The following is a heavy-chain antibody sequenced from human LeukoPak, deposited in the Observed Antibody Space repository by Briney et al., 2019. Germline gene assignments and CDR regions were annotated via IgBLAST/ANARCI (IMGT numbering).Heavy chain of an antibody. CDR1: GGSISSYY. CDR2: IYYSGST. CDR3: ARGAAAPYYFDY. J-gene: IGHJ4*02. V-gene: IGHV4-59*01. D-gene: IGHD6-13*01. Sequence: SESLSLTCTVSGGSISSYYWSWMRQPPGKGLEWIGYIYYSGSTNYNPSLKSRVTISVDTSKNQFSLKLSSVTAADTAVYYCARGAAAPYYFDYWGQGTLVTVSS.